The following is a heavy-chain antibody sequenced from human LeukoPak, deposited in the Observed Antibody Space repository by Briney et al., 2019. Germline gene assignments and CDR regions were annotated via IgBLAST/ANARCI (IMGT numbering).Heavy chain of an antibody. CDR1: GGSFSGYY. CDR3: ESARYSYGTYFDY. D-gene: IGHD5-18*01. V-gene: IGHV4-34*01. Sequence: AETLSLTCTVYGGSFSGYYWSWIRQPPGKGLEWIGEINHSGSTNYNPSLKSRVTIPVDTSKNQFSLKLSSVTAADTAVYYCESARYSYGTYFDYWGQGTLVTVSS. J-gene: IGHJ4*02. CDR2: INHSGST.